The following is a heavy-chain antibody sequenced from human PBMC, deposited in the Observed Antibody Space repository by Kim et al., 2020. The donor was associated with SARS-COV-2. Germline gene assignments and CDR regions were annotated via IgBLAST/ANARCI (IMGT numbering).Heavy chain of an antibody. V-gene: IGHV3-23*01. D-gene: IGHD6-13*01. J-gene: IGHJ4*02. Sequence: GGSLRLSCAASGFSFTNYDMNWIRQPPGKGLEWVSGIRRSDGRTYYTDSVKGRFTVSRDNSKNTLYLQMNSLRAEDTAVYYCVTGAYSSNWYESGFDLWGQGTLVTVST. CDR1: GFSFTNYD. CDR3: VTGAYSSNWYESGFDL. CDR2: IRRSDGRT.